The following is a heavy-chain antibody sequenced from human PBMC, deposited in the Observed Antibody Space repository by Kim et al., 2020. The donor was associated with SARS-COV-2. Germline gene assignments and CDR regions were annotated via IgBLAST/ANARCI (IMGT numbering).Heavy chain of an antibody. CDR2: IKEDGTEK. Sequence: GGALRLSCVASGFSFSTYWMSWVRQAPGKGLEWVADIKEDGTEKYYVDSVKGRFTISRDNAKNSVYLQMKRLRAEDTAIYYCRACYQWVGFDCWGQGRVVAVS. J-gene: IGHJ4*02. CDR3: RACYQWVGFDC. D-gene: IGHD2-8*01. CDR1: GFSFSTYW. V-gene: IGHV3-7*01.